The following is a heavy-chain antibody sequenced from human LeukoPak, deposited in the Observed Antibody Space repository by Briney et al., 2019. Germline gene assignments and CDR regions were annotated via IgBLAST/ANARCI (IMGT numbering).Heavy chain of an antibody. CDR3: ARDRYCSGGSCYFWFDP. J-gene: IGHJ5*02. CDR2: ISSSSSYI. V-gene: IGHV3-21*01. Sequence: GGSLRLSCAASGFTLSSYSMNWVPQAPGKGLEWGSSISSSSSYIYYADSLKGRFTISRDNAKNSLYLQMNSLRAEDTAVYYCARDRYCSGGSCYFWFDPWGQGTLVTVSS. CDR1: GFTLSSYS. D-gene: IGHD2-15*01.